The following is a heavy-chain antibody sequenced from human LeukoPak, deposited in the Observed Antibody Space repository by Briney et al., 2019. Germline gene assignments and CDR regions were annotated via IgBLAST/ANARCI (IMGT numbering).Heavy chain of an antibody. J-gene: IGHJ3*01. V-gene: IGHV3-64*01. CDR1: GFIFSDYA. CDR3: AGGYCGSAGCYPNDAFDV. D-gene: IGHD2-2*01. Sequence: GGSLRLSCAASGFIFSDYAMHWVRQAPGKGLEYVSAISTNGGSTYYANSVKGRFTISRDNSRDTLYLHVGSLRPEDRAVYYCAGGYCGSAGCYPNDAFDVWGQGTMVTVSS. CDR2: ISTNGGST.